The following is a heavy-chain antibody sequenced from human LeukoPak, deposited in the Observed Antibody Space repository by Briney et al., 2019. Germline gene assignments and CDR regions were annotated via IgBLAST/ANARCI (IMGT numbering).Heavy chain of an antibody. CDR2: IYYSGST. CDR3: ARGATTVAGLYYFDY. CDR1: GGSISSYY. D-gene: IGHD6-19*01. Sequence: SETLSLTCTVSGGSISSYYWSWIRQPPGKGLEWIGYIYYSGSTNYNPSLKSRVTISVDTSKNQFSLKLSSVTAADTAVYYCARGATTVAGLYYFDYWGQGTLVTVSS. V-gene: IGHV4-59*08. J-gene: IGHJ4*02.